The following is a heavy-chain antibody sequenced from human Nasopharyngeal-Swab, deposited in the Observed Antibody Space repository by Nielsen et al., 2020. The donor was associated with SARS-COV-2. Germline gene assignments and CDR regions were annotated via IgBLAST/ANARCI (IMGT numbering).Heavy chain of an antibody. CDR1: GGSISSGGYY. J-gene: IGHJ6*02. CDR3: AREALKELLWFGESSSYYGMDV. V-gene: IGHV4-31*03. CDR2: IYYSGST. D-gene: IGHD3-10*01. Sequence: SETLSLTCTDSGGSISSGGYYWSWIRQHPGKGLEWIGYIYYSGSTYYNPSLKSRVTISVDASKNQFSLKLSSVTAADTAMYYCAREALKELLWFGESSSYYGMDVWGQGTTVTVSS.